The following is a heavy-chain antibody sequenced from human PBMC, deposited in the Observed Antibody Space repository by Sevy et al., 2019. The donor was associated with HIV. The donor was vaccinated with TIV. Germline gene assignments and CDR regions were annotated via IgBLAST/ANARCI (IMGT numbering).Heavy chain of an antibody. CDR3: VRGPNCGVGGCQQISPYCLDV. CDR1: GFTFSDHY. CDR2: IRNRPNSYTT. V-gene: IGHV3-72*01. Sequence: GGSLRLSCAASGFTFSDHYVDWVRQAPGKGLEWVGRIRNRPNSYTTEYAASVKGRLTISRDDSRNSVYLQMNSLKNQDSAVYYCVRGPNCGVGGCQQISPYCLDVWGKGATVTVSS. J-gene: IGHJ6*03. D-gene: IGHD2-15*01.